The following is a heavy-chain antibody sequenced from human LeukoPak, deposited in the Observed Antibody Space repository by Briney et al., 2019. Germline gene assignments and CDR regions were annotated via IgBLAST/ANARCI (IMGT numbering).Heavy chain of an antibody. CDR3: ARVTEAGSSGWYDYYYYYMDV. CDR1: GYTFTSYG. Sequence: ASVKVSCKASGYTFTSYGISWVRQAPGQGLEWMGWISAYNGNTNYAQKLQGRVTMTTDTSTSTAYMELRSLRSDDTAVYYCARVTEAGSSGWYDYYYYYMDVWGKGTTVTVSS. D-gene: IGHD6-19*01. CDR2: ISAYNGNT. J-gene: IGHJ6*03. V-gene: IGHV1-18*01.